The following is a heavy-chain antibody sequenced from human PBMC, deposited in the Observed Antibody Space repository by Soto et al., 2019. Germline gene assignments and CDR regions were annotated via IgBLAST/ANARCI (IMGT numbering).Heavy chain of an antibody. Sequence: KTSETLSLTCSVSGGSISCSYWSWIRQSPGKGLEGLGYVYYTGSTNYSPSLRSRVSISVDTSKNEFSLRLSSVTAADTAVYFCARSVAVPGAHIDYWGPGTQVTVSS. V-gene: IGHV4-59*01. CDR2: VYYTGST. D-gene: IGHD6-19*01. J-gene: IGHJ4*02. CDR3: ARSVAVPGAHIDY. CDR1: GGSISCSY.